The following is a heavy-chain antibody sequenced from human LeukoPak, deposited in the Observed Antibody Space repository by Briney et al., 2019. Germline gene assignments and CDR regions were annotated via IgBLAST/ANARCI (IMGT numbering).Heavy chain of an antibody. D-gene: IGHD3-9*01. V-gene: IGHV4-59*01. CDR1: GGSISSYY. Sequence: PSETLSLTCTVSGGSISSYYWSWIRQPPGKGLEWIGYIYYSGRTNYNPSLKSRVTISVDTSKNQFSLKLSSVTAADTAVYYCAREEYDRGYYYGMDVWGQGTTVTVSS. CDR3: AREEYDRGYYYGMDV. CDR2: IYYSGRT. J-gene: IGHJ6*02.